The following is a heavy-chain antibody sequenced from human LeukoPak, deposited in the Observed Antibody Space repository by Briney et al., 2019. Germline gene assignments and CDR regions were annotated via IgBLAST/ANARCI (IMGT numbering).Heavy chain of an antibody. CDR1: GGSINSVHYY. Sequence: SETLSLTCTVSGGSINSVHYYWGWIRQPPGKGLEWIGSIYYSGSTYYNASLKSRVTISVDTSKNQFSLKVNSVTAADTAVYYCARDRATLVRGVIRNNWFDPWGQGNLVTVSS. D-gene: IGHD3-10*01. CDR3: ARDRATLVRGVIRNNWFDP. V-gene: IGHV4-39*07. J-gene: IGHJ5*02. CDR2: IYYSGST.